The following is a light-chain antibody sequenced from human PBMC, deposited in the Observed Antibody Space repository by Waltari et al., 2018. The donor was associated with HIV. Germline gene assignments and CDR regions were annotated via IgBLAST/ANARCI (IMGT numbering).Light chain of an antibody. Sequence: DIQMTQSPSALSASVGDTVTITCRARRSIGNGLAWYQKKPGKAPKVMIYRGSTLENGVPSRFSGRGSGKESTLTISSLQPEDSATYACHTYNSDPLTFGGGTRVEIK. CDR1: RSIGNG. CDR2: RGS. V-gene: IGKV1-5*03. CDR3: HTYNSDPLT. J-gene: IGKJ4*01.